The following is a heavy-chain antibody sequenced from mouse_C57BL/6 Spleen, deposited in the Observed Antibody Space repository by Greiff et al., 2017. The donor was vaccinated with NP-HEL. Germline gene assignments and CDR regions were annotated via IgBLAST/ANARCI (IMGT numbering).Heavy chain of an antibody. V-gene: IGHV5-9-1*02. D-gene: IGHD1-1*01. CDR2: ISSGGDYI. CDR1: GFTFSSYA. J-gene: IGHJ4*01. Sequence: EVQLVESGEGLVKPGGSLKLSCAASGFTFSSYAMSWVRQTPEKRLEWVAYISSGGDYIYYADTVKGRFTISRDNARNTLYLQMSSLKSEDTAMYYCTRDSHYYGSSSDAMDYWGQGTSVTVSS. CDR3: TRDSHYYGSSSDAMDY.